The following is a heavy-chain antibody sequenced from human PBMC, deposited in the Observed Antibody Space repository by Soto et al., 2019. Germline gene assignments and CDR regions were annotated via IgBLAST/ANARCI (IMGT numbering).Heavy chain of an antibody. J-gene: IGHJ4*02. CDR1: GLTLSGFA. Sequence: EVQLVESGGGLVQPGGSLKVSCAVSGLTLSGFAMHWVRQAPGKGLEWVGRIRSKTNNYATDYGAAVKGRFVTSRDDSNNMVFLQMNSMKIEDTAVYYCTRGRIGKGELVGGADYWGQGTRVTVSS. V-gene: IGHV3-73*02. D-gene: IGHD1-7*01. CDR3: TRGRIGKGELVGGADY. CDR2: IRSKTNNYAT.